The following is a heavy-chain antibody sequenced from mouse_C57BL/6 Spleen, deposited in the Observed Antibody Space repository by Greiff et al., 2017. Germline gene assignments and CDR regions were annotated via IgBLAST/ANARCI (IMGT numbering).Heavy chain of an antibody. J-gene: IGHJ2*01. CDR2: IYPGDGDT. CDR3: ARIYGSSYYFDY. Sequence: LVESGPELVKPGASVKISCKASGYAFSSSWMNWVKQRPGKGLEWIGRIYPGDGDTNYNGKFKGKATLTADKSSSTAYMQLSSLTSEDSAVYFCARIYGSSYYFDYWGQGTTLTVSS. CDR1: GYAFSSSW. D-gene: IGHD1-1*01. V-gene: IGHV1-82*01.